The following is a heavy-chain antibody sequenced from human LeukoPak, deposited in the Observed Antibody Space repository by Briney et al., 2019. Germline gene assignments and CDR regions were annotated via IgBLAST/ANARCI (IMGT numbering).Heavy chain of an antibody. Sequence: GSLRLSCAASAFTFSNYGMNWVRQTPGKGLEWVSYISSSSTTKSYADSVKGRFTISRDNAKNSLYLQMSSLRAEDTAVYYCARGGAVRPDYWGQGTLVTVSS. D-gene: IGHD6-6*01. CDR2: ISSSSTTK. J-gene: IGHJ4*02. CDR3: ARGGAVRPDY. CDR1: AFTFSNYG. V-gene: IGHV3-48*01.